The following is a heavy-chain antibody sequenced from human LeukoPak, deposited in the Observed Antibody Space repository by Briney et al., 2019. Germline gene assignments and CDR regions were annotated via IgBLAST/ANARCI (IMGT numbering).Heavy chain of an antibody. V-gene: IGHV3-11*01. CDR3: ARNHRSRNAGWPLFDY. CDR2: ISSSGNTI. CDR1: GFTFSDYY. D-gene: IGHD1-14*01. J-gene: IGHJ4*02. Sequence: GGSLRLSCAVSGFTFSDYYMSWIRQAPGKGLEWLSYISSSGNTIYDADSVKGRFTISSDNAKYSLYLQINSLRVEDTAMYFCARNHRSRNAGWPLFDYWGRGTLVTVSS.